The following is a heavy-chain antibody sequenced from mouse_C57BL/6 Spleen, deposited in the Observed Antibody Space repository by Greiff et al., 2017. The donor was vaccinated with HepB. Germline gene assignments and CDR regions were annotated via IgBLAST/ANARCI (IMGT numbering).Heavy chain of an antibody. CDR1: GYSITSGYY. V-gene: IGHV3-6*01. D-gene: IGHD1-1*01. Sequence: EVQLQESGPGLVKPSQSLSLTCSVTGYSITSGYYWNWIRQFPGNKREWMGYISYDGSNNYNPSLKNRISITRDTAKNQFFLKLNSVTTEDTATYYCARERDYYGSSSPIDYWGHGTSVTVSS. CDR3: ARERDYYGSSSPIDY. J-gene: IGHJ4*01. CDR2: ISYDGSN.